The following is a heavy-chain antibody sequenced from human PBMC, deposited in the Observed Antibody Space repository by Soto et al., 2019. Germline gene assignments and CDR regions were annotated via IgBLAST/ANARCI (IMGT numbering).Heavy chain of an antibody. J-gene: IGHJ5*02. Sequence: SETLSLTCAVSGGSISSYYWSWIRQPPGKGLELIGYIYYSGSTNYNPSLKSRVTISVDTCKNQFSLKLSSVTAADTAVYYCARLGAQEIDPWGQGTLVTVSS. CDR1: GGSISSYY. CDR3: ARLGAQEIDP. D-gene: IGHD3-16*01. V-gene: IGHV4-59*08. CDR2: IYYSGST.